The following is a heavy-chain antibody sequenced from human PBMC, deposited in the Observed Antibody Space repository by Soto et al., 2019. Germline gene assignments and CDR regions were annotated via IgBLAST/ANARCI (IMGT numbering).Heavy chain of an antibody. CDR2: IYPGDSDT. CDR1: GDSFTSYW. J-gene: IGHJ4*02. D-gene: IGHD1-7*01. Sequence: GESLKISCKGSGDSFTSYWSGWVRQMPGKGLEWMGIIYPGDSDTRYTPSFQGEVTIAADKSITTAYLQWSSLEASDTAMSYCARLSPNWNYVGSHDYWGQGTLVTVSS. CDR3: ARLSPNWNYVGSHDY. V-gene: IGHV5-51*01.